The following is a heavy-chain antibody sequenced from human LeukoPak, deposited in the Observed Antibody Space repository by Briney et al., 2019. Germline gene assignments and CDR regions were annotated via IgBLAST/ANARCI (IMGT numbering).Heavy chain of an antibody. CDR3: VSGPDTDYYYYYMDV. Sequence: PSQTLSLTCTVSGGSISSGSYYWCWIRQPAGKGLEWIGRIYTSGSTNYNPSLKSRVTISVDTSKNQFSLKLSSVTAADTAVYYCVSGPDTDYYYYYMDVWGKGTTVTISS. J-gene: IGHJ6*03. D-gene: IGHD5-18*01. CDR2: IYTSGST. V-gene: IGHV4-61*02. CDR1: GGSISSGSYY.